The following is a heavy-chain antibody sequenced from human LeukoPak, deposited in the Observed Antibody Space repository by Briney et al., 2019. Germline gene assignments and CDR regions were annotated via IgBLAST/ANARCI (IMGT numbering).Heavy chain of an antibody. D-gene: IGHD4-11*01. CDR3: TKGRSNHY. J-gene: IGHJ4*02. CDR2: INQGGSES. V-gene: IGHV3-7*01. CDR1: GFTFSDFW. Sequence: GGSLRLSCAASGFTFSDFWMGWVRQAPGKGLEWVANINQGGSESYYVDSVKGRFTISRDNAKKSLFLQMNSLRAEDTAVYYCTKGRSNHYWGQGTLVTVSS.